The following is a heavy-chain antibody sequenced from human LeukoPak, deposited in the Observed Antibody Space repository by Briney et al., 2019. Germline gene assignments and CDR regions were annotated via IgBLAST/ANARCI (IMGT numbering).Heavy chain of an antibody. CDR1: GLSFCDVW. CDR3: ARGITGHYGNDY. J-gene: IGHJ4*02. D-gene: IGHD3-9*01. V-gene: IGHV3-7*01. Sequence: PGGSLRLSCAASGLSFCDVWMTWVRHPPGKGLEWVATIKQDGSEKYYLDSVKGRFTISRDNAKNSLYLQMNSLRAEDTAVYYCARGITGHYGNDYWGQGTLVTVSS. CDR2: IKQDGSEK.